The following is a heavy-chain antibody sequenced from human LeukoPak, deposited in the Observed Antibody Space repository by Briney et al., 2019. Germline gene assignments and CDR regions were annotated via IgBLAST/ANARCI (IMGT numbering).Heavy chain of an antibody. V-gene: IGHV1-69*13. D-gene: IGHD5-12*01. CDR2: IIPIFGTA. J-gene: IGHJ4*02. CDR3: ARAWQGGYDDHFDY. Sequence: SVKVSCKASGGTFSSYAISWVRQAPGQGLEWMGGIIPIFGTANYAQKFQGRVTITADESTSTAYMELSSLRSEDAAVYYCARAWQGGYDDHFDYWGQGTLVTVSS. CDR1: GGTFSSYA.